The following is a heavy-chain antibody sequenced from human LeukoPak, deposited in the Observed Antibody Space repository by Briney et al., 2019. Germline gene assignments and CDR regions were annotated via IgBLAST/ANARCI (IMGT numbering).Heavy chain of an antibody. J-gene: IGHJ4*02. D-gene: IGHD3-10*01. CDR1: GYTFTSYG. CDR2: ISAYNGNT. CDR3: ARGFDYYGSGSFYGGLDF. V-gene: IGHV1-18*01. Sequence: ASVKVSCKASGYTFTSYGISWVRQAPGQGLEWMGWISAYNGNTNYSQKLQGRVTMTTDTSTTTAYMELRSLRSDDTAVYYYARGFDYYGSGSFYGGLDFWGQGTLVTVSS.